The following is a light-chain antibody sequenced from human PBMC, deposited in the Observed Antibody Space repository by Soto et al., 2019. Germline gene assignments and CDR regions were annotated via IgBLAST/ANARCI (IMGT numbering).Light chain of an antibody. V-gene: IGKV3-20*01. Sequence: EIVLTQSPGALSLSPGERATLSCRASQSVSSYFLAWYQQKPGQAPRPLIYGASYRASGIPDRFSGSGSGTDFTLTISDVQPEDFAHYYCHQRQSCPRPFGHATKVDI. CDR3: HQRQSCPRP. J-gene: IGKJ1*01. CDR1: QSVSSYF. CDR2: GAS.